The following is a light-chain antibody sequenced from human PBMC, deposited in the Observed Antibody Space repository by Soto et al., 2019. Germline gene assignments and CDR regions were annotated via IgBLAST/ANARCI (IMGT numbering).Light chain of an antibody. J-gene: IGKJ4*01. Sequence: EIVMTQSPATLSLSPGERATLSCRASQTIDNTLAWYQRKPGQAPRLLIYDASTRATGVPARFSGSGSGTDFTLTISRLEPEDVATYYCQQASSFPLTFGGGTKVDIK. V-gene: IGKV3-15*01. CDR3: QQASSFPLT. CDR1: QTIDNT. CDR2: DAS.